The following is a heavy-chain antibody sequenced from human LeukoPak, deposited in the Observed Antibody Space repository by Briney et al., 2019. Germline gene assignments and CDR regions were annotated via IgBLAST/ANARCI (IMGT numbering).Heavy chain of an antibody. CDR3: ASRRAEGGSDGHYNWFDP. CDR1: GGSISTYY. J-gene: IGHJ5*02. V-gene: IGHV4-59*08. CDR2: IHYSGGT. D-gene: IGHD6-25*01. Sequence: SETLSLTCTVSGGSISTYYWGWIRQPPGKGLEWIGYIHYSGGTRYNPSLNSRATISIDTSKNQFSLQLSSVTAADTALYYCASRRAEGGSDGHYNWFDPWGQGTLVTVSS.